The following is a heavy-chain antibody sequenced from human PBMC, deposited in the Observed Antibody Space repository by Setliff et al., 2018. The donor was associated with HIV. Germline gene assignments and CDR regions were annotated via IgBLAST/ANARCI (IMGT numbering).Heavy chain of an antibody. CDR1: GDSVSSTDCL. CDR3: VRASLPGNHVFFDY. J-gene: IGHJ4*02. Sequence: TLSLTCSVSGDSVSSTDCLWGWVRQPPGMGLQWIVTLYNSEITNYNPSFKNRVTMSVDKSRNHFSLILNSVTAADTAIYYCVRASLPGNHVFFDYWGQGRLVTVSS. V-gene: IGHV4-39*07. CDR2: LYNSEIT.